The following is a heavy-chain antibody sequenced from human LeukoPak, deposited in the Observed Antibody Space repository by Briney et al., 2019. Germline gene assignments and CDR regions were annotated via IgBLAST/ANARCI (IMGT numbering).Heavy chain of an antibody. CDR3: AKGGDYGDYFDY. J-gene: IGHJ4*02. CDR1: GYTFSSYA. Sequence: GGTLRLSRAASGYTFSSYAMSWVRQAPGKGLEWVSIISGTGGSTYYADSVKGRFTISRDNSKNTLYLQMNSLRADDTAVYYCAKGGDYGDYFDYWGQGTLVTVSS. D-gene: IGHD4-17*01. CDR2: ISGTGGST. V-gene: IGHV3-23*01.